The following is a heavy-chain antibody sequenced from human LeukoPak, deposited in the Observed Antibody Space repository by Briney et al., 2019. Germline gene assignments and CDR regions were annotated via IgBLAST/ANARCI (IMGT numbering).Heavy chain of an antibody. V-gene: IGHV4-34*01. D-gene: IGHD4-17*01. Sequence: SETLSLTCAVYGGSISGYYWSWIRQPPGKGLEWIGEINHSGSTNYNPSLKSRVTISVDTSKNQFSLTLSSVTAADTAVYYCARAGLNGDVDYWGQGTLVTVSS. CDR1: GGSISGYY. J-gene: IGHJ4*02. CDR3: ARAGLNGDVDY. CDR2: INHSGST.